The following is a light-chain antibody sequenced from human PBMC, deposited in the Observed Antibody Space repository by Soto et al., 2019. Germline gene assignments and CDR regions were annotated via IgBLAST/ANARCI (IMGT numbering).Light chain of an antibody. J-gene: IGLJ2*01. CDR2: GNS. CDR1: SSNIGAGYD. V-gene: IGLV1-40*01. CDR3: QSYDSSLSALG. Sequence: QSVLTQPPSVSGAPGQRVTISCTGSSSNIGAGYDVHWYQQLPGTAPKLLICGNSNRPSGVPDRFSGSKSGTSASLAITGLQAEDEADYYCQSYDSSLSALGFGGGTKLTFL.